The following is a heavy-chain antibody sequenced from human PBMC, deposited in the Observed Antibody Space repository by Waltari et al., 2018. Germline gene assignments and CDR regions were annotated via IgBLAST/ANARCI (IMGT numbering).Heavy chain of an antibody. Sequence: QLQLQESGPGLVKPSETLSLTCTVSGGSISSSSYYWGWIRQPPGKGLEWIGSIYYSGRTYYNPSLKSGVTISVDTSKNQFSLKLSSVTAADTAVYYCARPGRSGYPRGYFDYWGQGTLVTVSS. V-gene: IGHV4-39*01. D-gene: IGHD3-3*01. CDR3: ARPGRSGYPRGYFDY. J-gene: IGHJ4*02. CDR2: IYYSGRT. CDR1: GGSISSSSYY.